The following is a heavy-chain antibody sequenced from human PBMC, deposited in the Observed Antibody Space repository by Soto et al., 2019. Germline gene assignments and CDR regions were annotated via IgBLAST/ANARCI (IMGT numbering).Heavy chain of an antibody. CDR3: ARSEAAEPFFDY. D-gene: IGHD2-15*01. V-gene: IGHV1-46*01. CDR1: GYPFRAYY. CDR2: INPSDGST. Sequence: WASVKVSCKASGYPFRAYYLNWVRQAPGQGLEWMGVINPSDGSTTYAQRFQGRVTMTSDTSTSTIYMDLKSLTSEDTAVYYCARSEAAEPFFDYWGQGTLVTVSS. J-gene: IGHJ4*02.